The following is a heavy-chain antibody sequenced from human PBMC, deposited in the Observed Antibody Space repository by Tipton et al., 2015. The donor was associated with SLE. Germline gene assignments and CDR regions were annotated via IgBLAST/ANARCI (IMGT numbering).Heavy chain of an antibody. CDR3: ARAGSTTKAFDI. CDR2: MYYSGST. CDR1: GGSISSGYYY. J-gene: IGHJ3*02. V-gene: IGHV4-39*07. D-gene: IGHD2/OR15-2a*01. Sequence: LRLSCTVSGGSISSGYYYWGWIRQPPGKGLEWIGSMYYSGSTFYNPSLKSRVTISADTSKNQFSLKLSSVTAADTAVYYCARAGSTTKAFDIWGQGTMVTVSS.